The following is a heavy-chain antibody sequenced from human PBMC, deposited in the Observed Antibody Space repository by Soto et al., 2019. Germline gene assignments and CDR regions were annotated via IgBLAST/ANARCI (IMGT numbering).Heavy chain of an antibody. CDR1: GFTFSDSA. J-gene: IGHJ6*02. D-gene: IGHD3-22*01. Sequence: EVQLVESGGGLVQPGGSLKLSCAASGFTFSDSAMHWVRQASGKGLEWVGRIRSKANSYATAYAASVKGRFTISRDDSKNTAYLQMNSLKTEDTAVYYCTSSALIDYYYYYGMDVWGQGTTVTVSS. V-gene: IGHV3-73*02. CDR3: TSSALIDYYYYYGMDV. CDR2: IRSKANSYAT.